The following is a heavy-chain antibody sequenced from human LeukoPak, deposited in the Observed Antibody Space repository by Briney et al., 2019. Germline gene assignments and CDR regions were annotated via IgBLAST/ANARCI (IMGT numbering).Heavy chain of an antibody. Sequence: GGSLRLSCVASGFTFSSYAMSWVRQAPGKGLEWVSIISGSGDSTFYADSVKGRFTISRDNSKNTLYLQMNSLRAEDTAVYYCAKDGRYGYEAWGYWGQGTLVTVSS. J-gene: IGHJ4*02. D-gene: IGHD5-18*01. CDR1: GFTFSSYA. CDR3: AKDGRYGYEAWGY. V-gene: IGHV3-23*01. CDR2: ISGSGDST.